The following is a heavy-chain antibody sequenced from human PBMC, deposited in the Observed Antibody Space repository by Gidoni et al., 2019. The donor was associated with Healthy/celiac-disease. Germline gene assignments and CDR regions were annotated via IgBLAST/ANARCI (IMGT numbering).Heavy chain of an antibody. CDR3: ATEFGAIHYGMDV. CDR2: ISSSGSTI. CDR1: GFTFSSYE. V-gene: IGHV3-48*03. J-gene: IGHJ6*02. Sequence: EVQLVESGGGLVQPGGSLRLSCAASGFTFSSYEMNWVRQAPGKGLEWVSYISSSGSTIYYADSVKGRFTISRDNAKNSLYLQMNSLRAEDTAVYYCATEFGAIHYGMDVWGQGTTVTVSS. D-gene: IGHD3-10*01.